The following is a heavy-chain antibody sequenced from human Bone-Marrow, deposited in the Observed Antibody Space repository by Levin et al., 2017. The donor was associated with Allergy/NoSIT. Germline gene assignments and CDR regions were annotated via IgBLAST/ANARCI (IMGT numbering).Heavy chain of an antibody. J-gene: IGHJ3*02. D-gene: IGHD6-13*01. CDR1: GFTFSNAW. CDR3: TTATQQLVESDAFDI. V-gene: IGHV3-15*01. Sequence: SCAASGFTFSNAWMSWVRQAPGKGLEWVGRIKSKTDGGTTDYAAPVKGRFTISRDDSKNTLYLQMNSLKTEDTAVYYCTTATQQLVESDAFDIWGQGTMVTVSS. CDR2: IKSKTDGGTT.